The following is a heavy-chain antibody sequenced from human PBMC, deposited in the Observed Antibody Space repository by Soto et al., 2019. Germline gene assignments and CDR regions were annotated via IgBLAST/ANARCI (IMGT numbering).Heavy chain of an antibody. CDR1: GYTFIDYG. CDR2: INADNGNT. CDR3: ARGFPYGDYDY. D-gene: IGHD4-17*01. V-gene: IGHV1-18*01. Sequence: EASVKVSCKAAGYTFIDYGIGWVRQAPGQGLEWMGWINADNGNTNYAPKLQGRVTMTADTSTSTAYMELRSLRSDDTAMYYCARGFPYGDYDYWGQGTLVTVSS. J-gene: IGHJ4*02.